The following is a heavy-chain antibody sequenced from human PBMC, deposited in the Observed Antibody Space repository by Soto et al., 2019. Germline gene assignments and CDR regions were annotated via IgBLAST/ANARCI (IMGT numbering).Heavy chain of an antibody. J-gene: IGHJ5*02. CDR1: GGSISSYY. CDR2: IYYSGST. D-gene: IGHD2-15*01. Sequence: SETLSLTCTVSGGSISSYYWSWIRQPPGKGLEWIGYIYYSGSTNYNPSLKSRVTISVDTSKNQFSLKLSSVTAADTAVYYCARVVVVVAAMYWFDPWGQGTLVPVSS. V-gene: IGHV4-59*08. CDR3: ARVVVVVAAMYWFDP.